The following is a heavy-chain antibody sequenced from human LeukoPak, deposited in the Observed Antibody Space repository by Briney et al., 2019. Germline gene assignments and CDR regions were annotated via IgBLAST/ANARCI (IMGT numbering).Heavy chain of an antibody. J-gene: IGHJ5*02. CDR1: GDSISSAAYS. Sequence: SQTLCLTCVVSGDSISSAAYSWSWIRQPPGKGLEWIGYIFHTGSTFYNPSLKSRVTISVDNSKNQFSLRLTSVTAADTAVYYCARELWFANAPGSWLDPWGQGTLVTVSS. V-gene: IGHV4-30-2*01. D-gene: IGHD3-10*01. CDR3: ARELWFANAPGSWLDP. CDR2: IFHTGST.